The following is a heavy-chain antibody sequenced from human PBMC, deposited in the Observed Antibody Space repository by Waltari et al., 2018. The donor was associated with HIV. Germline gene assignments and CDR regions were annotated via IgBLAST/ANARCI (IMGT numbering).Heavy chain of an antibody. V-gene: IGHV4-59*01. J-gene: IGHJ3*02. CDR3: ARVPYDSSGLDAFDI. CDR2: IYYSGST. CDR1: GGSISSSY. Sequence: QVQLQESGPGLVKPSETMSLTCTVSGGSISSSYWSWIRQPPGKGLEWMGYIYYSGSTNYTPSLKSRVTISVDTSKNQFSLKLSSVTAADTAVYYCARVPYDSSGLDAFDIWGQGTMVTVSS. D-gene: IGHD3-22*01.